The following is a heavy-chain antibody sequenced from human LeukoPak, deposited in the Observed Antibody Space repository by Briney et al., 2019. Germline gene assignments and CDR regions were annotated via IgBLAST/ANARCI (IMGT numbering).Heavy chain of an antibody. V-gene: IGHV3-30*18. D-gene: IGHD3-10*01. CDR1: GFTFSSYW. CDR3: AKVPNYYGSGSFHAFDI. J-gene: IGHJ3*02. Sequence: GGSLRLSCAASGFTFSSYWMHWVRQAPGKGLEWVAVISYDGSNKYYADSVKGRFTISRDNSKNTLYLQMNSLRAEDTAVYYCAKVPNYYGSGSFHAFDIWGQGTMVTVSS. CDR2: ISYDGSNK.